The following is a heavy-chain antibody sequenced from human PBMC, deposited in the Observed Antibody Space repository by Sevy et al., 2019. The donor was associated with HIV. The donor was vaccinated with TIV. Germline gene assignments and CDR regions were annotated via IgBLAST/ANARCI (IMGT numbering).Heavy chain of an antibody. Sequence: GGSLRLSCSASGFTFRSVSMHWVRQAPGKGLEWVAAIWYDGRTKQYADSVKGRFTISRDNSKNMLNLEMNSLRAEDTALYFCARDSAQVIVPTAGFDSWGQGTVVTVSS. V-gene: IGHV3-33*01. J-gene: IGHJ5*01. D-gene: IGHD1-1*01. CDR3: ARDSAQVIVPTAGFDS. CDR1: GFTFRSVS. CDR2: IWYDGRTK.